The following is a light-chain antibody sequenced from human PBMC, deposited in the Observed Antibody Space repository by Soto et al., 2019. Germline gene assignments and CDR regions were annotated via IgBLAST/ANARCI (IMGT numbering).Light chain of an antibody. V-gene: IGKV3-15*01. J-gene: IGKJ2*01. CDR3: QQYNNWPPMYT. Sequence: EIVMTQSPATLSVSPGERATLSCRASQSVRSNLAWYQQKPGQAARLLIYGASTRATGIPARFSGSGSGTEFTLTISSLQSEDFAVYYCQQYNNWPPMYTFGQGTKLEIK. CDR2: GAS. CDR1: QSVRSN.